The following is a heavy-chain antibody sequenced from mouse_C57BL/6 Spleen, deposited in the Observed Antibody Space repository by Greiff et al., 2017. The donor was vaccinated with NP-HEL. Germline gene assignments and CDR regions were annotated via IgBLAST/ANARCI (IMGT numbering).Heavy chain of an antibody. V-gene: IGHV5-16*01. J-gene: IGHJ1*03. CDR3: ARERGTTVVAEYFDV. D-gene: IGHD1-1*01. CDR1: GFTFSDYY. CDR2: INYDGSST. Sequence: EVMLVESEGGLVQPGSSMKLSCTASGFTFSDYYMAWVRQVPEKGLEWVANINYDGSSTYYLDSLKSRFIISRDNAKNILYLQMSSLKSEDTATYYCARERGTTVVAEYFDVWGTGTTVTVSS.